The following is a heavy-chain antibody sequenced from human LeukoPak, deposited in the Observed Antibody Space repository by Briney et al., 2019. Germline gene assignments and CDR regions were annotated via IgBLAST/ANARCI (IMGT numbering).Heavy chain of an antibody. D-gene: IGHD2-15*01. CDR2: IIPIFGTA. J-gene: IGHJ4*02. V-gene: IGHV1-69*13. CDR3: ARDRYCSGGSCSYPPGFDY. Sequence: GASVKVSCKASGGTFSSYAISWVRQAPGQGLEWMGGIIPIFGTANYAQKFRGRVTITADESTSTAYMELSSLRSEDTAVYYCARDRYCSGGSCSYPPGFDYWGQGTLVTVSS. CDR1: GGTFSSYA.